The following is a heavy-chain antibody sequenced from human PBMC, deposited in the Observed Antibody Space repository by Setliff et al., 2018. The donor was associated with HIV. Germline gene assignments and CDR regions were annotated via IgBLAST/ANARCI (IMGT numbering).Heavy chain of an antibody. V-gene: IGHV1-18*01. CDR3: TRDFRYYDTSGYYFYSDAFDI. CDR2: INVHNGDT. Sequence: ASVKVSCKASGYRFSSYGITWVRHAPGQGLEWMGWINVHNGDTKFAQRFQDRFTISRDDSRSVAYLQMNSLKIEDTAVYYCTRDFRYYDTSGYYFYSDAFDIWGQGTMVTVSS. D-gene: IGHD3-22*01. CDR1: GYRFSSYG. J-gene: IGHJ3*02.